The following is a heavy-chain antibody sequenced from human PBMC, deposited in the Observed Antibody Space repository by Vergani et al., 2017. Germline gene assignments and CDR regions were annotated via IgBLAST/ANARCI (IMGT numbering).Heavy chain of an antibody. V-gene: IGHV4-4*07. J-gene: IGHJ4*02. CDR3: ARERVGVGLLWFGEFDY. Sequence: QVQLQESGPGLVKPSETLSLTCTVSGGSLSSYYWSWIRQPAGKGLEWIGRIYTSGSTNYNPSLKSRVTMSVDTSKNQFSLKLSSVTAADTAVYYCARERVGVGLLWFGEFDYWGQGTLVTVSS. CDR1: GGSLSSYY. CDR2: IYTSGST. D-gene: IGHD3-10*01.